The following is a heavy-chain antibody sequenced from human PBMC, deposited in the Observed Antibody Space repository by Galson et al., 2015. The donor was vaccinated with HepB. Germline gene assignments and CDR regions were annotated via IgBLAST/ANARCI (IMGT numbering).Heavy chain of an antibody. J-gene: IGHJ5*02. Sequence: SVKVSCKASGYRFANFGISWVRQAPRQGLEWMGWISTHNGNTKYAQKFQGRVTMTTVTSTTTAYMELRNLRYDDTALYYCARDYVVTTKSYFDPWGQGTLVTVSS. D-gene: IGHD2-21*02. CDR1: GYRFANFG. CDR3: ARDYVVTTKSYFDP. CDR2: ISTHNGNT. V-gene: IGHV1-18*01.